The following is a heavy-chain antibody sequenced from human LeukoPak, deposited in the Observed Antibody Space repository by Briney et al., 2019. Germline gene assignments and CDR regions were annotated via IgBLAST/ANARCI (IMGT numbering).Heavy chain of an antibody. V-gene: IGHV1-69*05. CDR2: IIPIFGTA. D-gene: IGHD3-22*01. CDR3: ATQNKPMIVVHWYFDL. CDR1: GGTFSSYA. J-gene: IGHJ2*01. Sequence: ASVKVSCKASGGTFSSYAISWVRQAPGQGLEWMGGIIPIFGTANYAQKFQGRVTITTDESTSTAYMELSSLRSEDTTVYYCATQNKPMIVVHWYFDLWGRGTLVTVSS.